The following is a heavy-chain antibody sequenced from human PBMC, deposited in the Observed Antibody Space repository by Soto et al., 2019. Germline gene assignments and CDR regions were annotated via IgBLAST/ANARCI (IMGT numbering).Heavy chain of an antibody. D-gene: IGHD5-18*01. CDR3: ARDRYSYGNQPFDY. J-gene: IGHJ4*01. Sequence: ASVKVCCKAFGYTFTSYDINWVRQATGQGLEWMGWMNPNSGSTGYAQKLQGRFTISRDNSKNTLYLQMNSLRAEDTAVYYCARDRYSYGNQPFDYWGQGTLVTVSS. CDR1: GYTFTSYD. V-gene: IGHV1-8*01. CDR2: MNPNSGST.